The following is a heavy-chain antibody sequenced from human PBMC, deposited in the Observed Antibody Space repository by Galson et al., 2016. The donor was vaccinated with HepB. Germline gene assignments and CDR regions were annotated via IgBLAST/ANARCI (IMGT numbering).Heavy chain of an antibody. Sequence: SVKVSCKASGGTFSSYAITWVRQAPGQGLEWMGGIIPIFGTPNYAQKFQGRVTITADESTSTAYMELSSLRSEDTAVYYCAKGLRQQLVLGAPLDLWGQGTMVTVSS. V-gene: IGHV1-69*13. J-gene: IGHJ3*01. CDR3: AKGLRQQLVLGAPLDL. CDR1: GGTFSSYA. D-gene: IGHD6-13*01. CDR2: IIPIFGTP.